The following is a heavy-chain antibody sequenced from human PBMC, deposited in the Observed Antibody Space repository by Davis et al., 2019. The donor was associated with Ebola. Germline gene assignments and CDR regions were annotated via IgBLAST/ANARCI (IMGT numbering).Heavy chain of an antibody. CDR3: ARDISWQQLVLRQPGYFDY. CDR1: GFTFSDYY. CDR2: ISSSGSTI. V-gene: IGHV3-11*01. D-gene: IGHD6-13*01. Sequence: PGGSLRLSCAASGFTFSDYYMSWIRQAPGKGLEWVSYISSSGSTIYYADSVKGRFTISRDNAKNSLYLQMNSLRAEDTAVYYCARDISWQQLVLRQPGYFDYWGQGTLVTVSS. J-gene: IGHJ4*02.